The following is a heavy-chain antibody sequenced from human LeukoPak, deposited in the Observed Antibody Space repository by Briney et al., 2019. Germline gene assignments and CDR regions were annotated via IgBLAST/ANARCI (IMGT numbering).Heavy chain of an antibody. CDR3: ARDLFDY. Sequence: GGSLRLSCAVSGFTFSSFWMSWVRQAPGKGLEWVANTKPDGSEKSYVDSVKGRFTISRDNAKNSLYLQMNSLRAEDTAVYYCARDLFDYWGQGTLVTVSS. J-gene: IGHJ4*02. CDR1: GFTFSSFW. CDR2: TKPDGSEK. V-gene: IGHV3-7*01.